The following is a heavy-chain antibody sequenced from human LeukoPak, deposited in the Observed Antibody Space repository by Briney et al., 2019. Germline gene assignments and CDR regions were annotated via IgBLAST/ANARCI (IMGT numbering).Heavy chain of an antibody. Sequence: PGGSLRLSRAASGFTFSSYAMSWVRQAPGKGLEWVSAISGSGGSTYYADSVKGRFTISRDNSKNTLYLQMNSLRAEDTAVYYCAKGVYIMVRGVIDYWGQGTLVTVSS. D-gene: IGHD3-10*01. CDR1: GFTFSSYA. CDR2: ISGSGGST. V-gene: IGHV3-23*01. J-gene: IGHJ4*02. CDR3: AKGVYIMVRGVIDY.